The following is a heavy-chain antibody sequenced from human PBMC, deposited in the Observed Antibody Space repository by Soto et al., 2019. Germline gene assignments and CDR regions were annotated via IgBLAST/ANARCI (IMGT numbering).Heavy chain of an antibody. J-gene: IGHJ6*02. CDR1: GGSITSSSYY. D-gene: IGHD2-2*03. Sequence: ETLSLTCTVSGGSITSSSYYWGWIRQSPGKGLEWIGTIYSSENTYYNPSLLSRVTISVDTSKNEFSLRLSSVTAADTAVYYCARLNGHCISTNCHGYYGMDVWGQGTTVTVSS. CDR3: ARLNGHCISTNCHGYYGMDV. CDR2: IYSSENT. V-gene: IGHV4-39*01.